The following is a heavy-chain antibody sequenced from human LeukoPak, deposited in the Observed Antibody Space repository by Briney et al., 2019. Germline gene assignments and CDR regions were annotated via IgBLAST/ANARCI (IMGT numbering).Heavy chain of an antibody. D-gene: IGHD3-10*01. J-gene: IGHJ1*01. V-gene: IGHV4-59*01. CDR3: ARGTTYYYGSGSYYPPPAEYFQH. CDR1: GGSISSYY. CDR2: IYYSGST. Sequence: SETLSLTCTVSGGSISSYYWSWIRQPPGKGPEWIGYIYYSGSTNYNPSLKSRVTISVDTSKNQFSLKLSSVTAADTAVYYCARGTTYYYGSGSYYPPPAEYFQHWGQGTLVTVSS.